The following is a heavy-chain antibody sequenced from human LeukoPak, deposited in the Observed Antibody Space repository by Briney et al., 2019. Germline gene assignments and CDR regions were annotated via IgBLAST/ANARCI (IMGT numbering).Heavy chain of an antibody. J-gene: IGHJ4*02. Sequence: GGSLRLSCAASGFXFSSYEINWVRQAPGKGLEWVSYISSSGSTIYYADSVKGRFTISRDNSKNTLYLQMNSLRAEDTAVYRCAKGQSRDGYSLWGQGTLVTVSS. CDR1: GFXFSSYE. CDR2: ISSSGSTI. V-gene: IGHV3-48*03. D-gene: IGHD5-24*01. CDR3: AKGQSRDGYSL.